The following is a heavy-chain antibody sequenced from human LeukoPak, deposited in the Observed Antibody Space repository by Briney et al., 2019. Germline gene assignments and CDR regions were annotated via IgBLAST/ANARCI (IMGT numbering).Heavy chain of an antibody. Sequence: SETLSLTCAVYGGSFSGYYWSWIRQPPGKGLEWIGEINHSGSTNYNPSLKSRVTISVDTSKNQSSLKLSSVTAADTAVYYCARVGAVAFFDYWGQGTLVTVSS. J-gene: IGHJ4*02. CDR1: GGSFSGYY. CDR2: INHSGST. D-gene: IGHD6-19*01. V-gene: IGHV4-34*01. CDR3: ARVGAVAFFDY.